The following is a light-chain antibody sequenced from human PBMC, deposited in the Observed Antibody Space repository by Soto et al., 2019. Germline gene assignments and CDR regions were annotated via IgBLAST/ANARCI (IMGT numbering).Light chain of an antibody. CDR2: SAS. Sequence: DIQMTQSPSSLSASVGDRVTITCRASQAISVYLAWYQQKPGKVPKLLIYSASTLQSGVPSRFSGSGSGTDFTLTISSLQTEDVATYFCQKFNTAPRTFGQKTRLEIK. J-gene: IGKJ5*01. CDR1: QAISVY. CDR3: QKFNTAPRT. V-gene: IGKV1-27*01.